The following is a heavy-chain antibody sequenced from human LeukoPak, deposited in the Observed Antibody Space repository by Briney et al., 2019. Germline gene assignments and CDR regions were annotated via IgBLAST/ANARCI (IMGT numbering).Heavy chain of an antibody. D-gene: IGHD6-19*01. J-gene: IGHJ5*01. Sequence: PGGSLRLSCAASGFTFSSYWMSWVRQAPGKGLEWVANIKQDGSEKYYVDSVKGRFTISRDNAKNSLYLQMNSLRAEDTAVYYCARTGTQWLAPQGDWFDSWGQGTLVTVSS. CDR3: ARTGTQWLAPQGDWFDS. CDR1: GFTFSSYW. CDR2: IKQDGSEK. V-gene: IGHV3-7*01.